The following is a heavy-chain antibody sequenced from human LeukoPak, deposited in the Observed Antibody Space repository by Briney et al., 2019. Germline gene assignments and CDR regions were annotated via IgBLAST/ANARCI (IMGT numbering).Heavy chain of an antibody. V-gene: IGHV3-23*01. J-gene: IGHJ4*02. CDR3: AKDGYSSGYDYYFDY. Sequence: GGSLRLSCAASGFTFSRYATSWVRQAPGKGLKWVSAIAGTGGATYYADSVKGRFTISRDNSKNTLYLQMNSLRAEDTAVYYCAKDGYSSGYDYYFDYWGQGALVTVSS. CDR2: IAGTGGAT. CDR1: GFTFSRYA. D-gene: IGHD5-12*01.